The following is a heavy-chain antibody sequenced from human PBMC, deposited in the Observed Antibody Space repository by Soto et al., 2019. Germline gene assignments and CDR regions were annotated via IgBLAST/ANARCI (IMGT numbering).Heavy chain of an antibody. D-gene: IGHD1-26*01. CDR3: ASGSGSYDPRQRDY. J-gene: IGHJ4*02. CDR2: IIPIFGTA. Sequence: QVQLVQSGAAVKKPGSSVKVSCKASGGTFSSYAISWVRQAPGQGLEWMGGIIPIFGTANYAQKFQGRVTITADESTSTAYKELSSLRSEDTAVYYCASGSGSYDPRQRDYWGQGTLVTVSS. V-gene: IGHV1-69*12. CDR1: GGTFSSYA.